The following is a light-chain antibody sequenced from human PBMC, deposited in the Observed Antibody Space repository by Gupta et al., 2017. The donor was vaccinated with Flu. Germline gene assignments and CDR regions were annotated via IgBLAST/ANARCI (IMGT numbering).Light chain of an antibody. J-gene: IGLJ2*01. Sequence: SYELTQSPSVSVSPGQTASITCSGDKLGDKYACWYQQKQGQSPVLVIYQDSKRPSGIPERFSGSNSGNTATLTISGTQAMDEADYYCQAWDSSTANVVFGGGTKLTVL. CDR3: QAWDSSTANVV. CDR2: QDS. V-gene: IGLV3-1*01. CDR1: KLGDKY.